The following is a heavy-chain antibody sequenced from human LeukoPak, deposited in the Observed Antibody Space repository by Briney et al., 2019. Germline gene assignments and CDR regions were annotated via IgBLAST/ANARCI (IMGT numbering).Heavy chain of an antibody. CDR3: ARGAGFGGIGAFDI. Sequence: SETLSLTCTVSGGSISSSSYYWGWIRRPPGKGLEWIGSIYYSGSTYYNPSLKSRVTISVDTSKNQFSLKLSSVTAADTAVYYCARGAGFGGIGAFDIWGQGTMVTVSS. CDR1: GGSISSSSYY. CDR2: IYYSGST. V-gene: IGHV4-39*01. D-gene: IGHD3-10*01. J-gene: IGHJ3*02.